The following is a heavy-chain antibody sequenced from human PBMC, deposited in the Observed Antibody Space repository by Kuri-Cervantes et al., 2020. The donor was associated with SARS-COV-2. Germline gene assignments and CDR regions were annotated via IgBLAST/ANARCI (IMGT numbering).Heavy chain of an antibody. V-gene: IGHV3-33*01. D-gene: IGHD6-13*01. J-gene: IGHJ6*02. CDR2: IWYDGSNK. CDR1: GFTFSSYG. Sequence: GESLKISCAASGFTFSSYGMHWVRQAPGKGLEWVAVIWYDGSNKYCADSVKGRFTISRDNSKNTLYLQMNSLRAEDTAVYYCARGPGDSSWYWSRHYYYGMDVWGQGTTVTVSS. CDR3: ARGPGDSSWYWSRHYYYGMDV.